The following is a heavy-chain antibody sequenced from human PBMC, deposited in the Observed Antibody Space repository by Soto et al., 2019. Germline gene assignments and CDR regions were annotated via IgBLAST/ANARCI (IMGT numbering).Heavy chain of an antibody. J-gene: IGHJ4*02. D-gene: IGHD3-9*01. Sequence: QLQLQESGPGLVKPSETLSLTCTVSGGSISSSSYYWGWIRQPPGKGLEWIGSIYYSGTTYYNPCLKSRVTISVDTSKIQFSLKLSSVTAADTAVYYCARHRGYYDILTGYYTELNFDYWGQGTLVTVSS. CDR3: ARHRGYYDILTGYYTELNFDY. CDR1: GGSISSSSYY. V-gene: IGHV4-39*01. CDR2: IYYSGTT.